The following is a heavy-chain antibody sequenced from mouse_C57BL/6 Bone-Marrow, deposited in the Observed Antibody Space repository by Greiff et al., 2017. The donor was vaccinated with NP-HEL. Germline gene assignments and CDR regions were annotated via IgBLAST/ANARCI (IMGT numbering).Heavy chain of an antibody. CDR2: IDPSDSYT. J-gene: IGHJ3*01. CDR1: GYTFTSYW. V-gene: IGHV1-50*01. CDR3: ARFSFSY. D-gene: IGHD6-2*01. Sequence: QVQLQQSGAELVKPGASVKLSCKASGYTFTSYWMQWVKQRPGQGLEWIGAIDPSDSYTNYNQKFKGKATLTVDTSSSTAYMHLSSLTSEDSAVYYCARFSFSYWGQGTLVTVSA.